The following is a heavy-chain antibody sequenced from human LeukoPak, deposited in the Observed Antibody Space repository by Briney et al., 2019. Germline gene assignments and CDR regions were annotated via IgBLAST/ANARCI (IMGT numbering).Heavy chain of an antibody. V-gene: IGHV4-39*07. CDR2: IYYSGST. D-gene: IGHD4-17*01. CDR3: ARGETDYGDYLDY. J-gene: IGHJ4*02. Sequence: SETLSLICTVSGGSISSSSYYWGWIRQPPGKGLEWIGSIYYSGSTYYNPSLKSRVTISVDTSKNQFSLKLSSVTAADTAVYYCARGETDYGDYLDYWGQGTLVTVSS. CDR1: GGSISSSSYY.